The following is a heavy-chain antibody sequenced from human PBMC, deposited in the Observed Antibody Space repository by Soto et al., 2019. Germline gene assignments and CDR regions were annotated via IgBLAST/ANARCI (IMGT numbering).Heavy chain of an antibody. CDR3: AGSRIQLVPYGMDV. CDR2: INAGNGNT. Sequence: QVQLVQSGAEEKKPGASVKVSCKASGYTFTSYAIHWVRQAPGQRIEWMGWINAGNGNTKYSQKFQGRVTITRDTSASTASVDLSSLRSEATDVYYCAGSRIQLVPYGMDVWGQGTTVTVSS. D-gene: IGHD1-1*01. J-gene: IGHJ6*02. CDR1: GYTFTSYA. V-gene: IGHV1-3*05.